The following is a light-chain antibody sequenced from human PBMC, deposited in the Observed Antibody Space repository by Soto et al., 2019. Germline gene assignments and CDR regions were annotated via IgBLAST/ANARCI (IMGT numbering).Light chain of an antibody. J-gene: IGLJ1*01. CDR1: SSDVGSYNL. CDR3: CSYAGPRTYV. V-gene: IGLV2-23*02. Sequence: QSALTQPASVSGSPGQSITISCTGTSSDVGSYNLVSWYQQHPGKAPKLIIYEVSKRPSGVSDGFSGSKSGNTASLTISGLQAEDEADYYCCSYAGPRTYVFGTGTKVTVL. CDR2: EVS.